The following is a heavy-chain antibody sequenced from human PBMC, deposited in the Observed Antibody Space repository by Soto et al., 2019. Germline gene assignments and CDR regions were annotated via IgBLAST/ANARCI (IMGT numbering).Heavy chain of an antibody. D-gene: IGHD5-18*01. CDR1: GFTFSSYG. J-gene: IGHJ6*02. Sequence: GGSLRLSCAASGFTFSSYGMHWVRQAPGKGLEWVAVIWYDGSNKYYADSVKGRFTISRDNSKNTLYLQMNSLRAEDTAVYYCARGVRYMNYYYYYGMDVWGQGTTVTVSS. V-gene: IGHV3-33*01. CDR3: ARGVRYMNYYYYYGMDV. CDR2: IWYDGSNK.